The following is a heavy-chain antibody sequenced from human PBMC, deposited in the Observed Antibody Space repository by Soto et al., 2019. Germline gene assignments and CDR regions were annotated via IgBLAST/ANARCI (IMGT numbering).Heavy chain of an antibody. CDR3: ARVPTTVPTPGMDV. D-gene: IGHD4-4*01. J-gene: IGHJ6*02. CDR1: GFTFSSYW. V-gene: IGHV3-74*01. CDR2: INPDGSTT. Sequence: PGSSLRLSCAASGFTFSSYWMNWVRQAPGEGLMWVSRINPDGSTTSYADSVKGRFTISRDNAKNTLYLQMNSLRVEDTAVYYCARVPTTVPTPGMDVWGQGATVTGSS.